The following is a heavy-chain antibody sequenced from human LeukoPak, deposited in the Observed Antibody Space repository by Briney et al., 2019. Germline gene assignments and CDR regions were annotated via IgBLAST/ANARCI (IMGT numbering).Heavy chain of an antibody. D-gene: IGHD2-21*02. CDR2: ISSSSSYI. V-gene: IGHV3-21*01. CDR1: GFTFSSYS. Sequence: PGGSLRLSCAASGFTFSSYSMNWVRQAPGKGLEWVSSISSSSSYIYYADSVKGRFTISRDNAKNSLYLQMNSLRAEDTAVYYCARDPSYCGGDCYSARGQGTLVTVSS. J-gene: IGHJ4*02. CDR3: ARDPSYCGGDCYSA.